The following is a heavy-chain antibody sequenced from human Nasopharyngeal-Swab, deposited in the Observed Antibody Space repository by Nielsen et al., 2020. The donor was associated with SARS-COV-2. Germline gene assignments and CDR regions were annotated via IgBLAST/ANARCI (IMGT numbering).Heavy chain of an antibody. D-gene: IGHD2-15*01. J-gene: IGHJ4*02. CDR3: ARARRGVAGTYFDY. V-gene: IGHV3-11*01. CDR2: ISSSNISI. Sequence: IRQPPGEGLEWISYISSSNISIYYADSVKGRFTISRDNAKNSLYLQMNSLRAEDTAVYYCARARRGVAGTYFDYWGQGTLVTVSS.